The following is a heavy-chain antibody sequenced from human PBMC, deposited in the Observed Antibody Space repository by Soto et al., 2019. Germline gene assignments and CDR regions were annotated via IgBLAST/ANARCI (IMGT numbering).Heavy chain of an antibody. CDR1: GFSLSTSGVG. J-gene: IGHJ5*02. V-gene: IGHV2-5*01. CDR3: AHGTVTIFCTWFDP. CDR2: IYWYDDK. D-gene: IGHD3-9*01. Sequence: QITLKESGPTLVKPTQTLTLTCTFSGFSLSTSGVGVGWIRQPPGKALEWLALIYWYDDKRYSPSLKSRLTITQDTSKNHVVLTMTNMDPVDTATYYCAHGTVTIFCTWFDPWGQGTLVTVSS.